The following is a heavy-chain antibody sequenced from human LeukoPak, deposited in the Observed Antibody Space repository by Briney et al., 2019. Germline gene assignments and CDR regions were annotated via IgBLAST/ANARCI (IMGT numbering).Heavy chain of an antibody. Sequence: GGSLRLSCAASGFTFDDYAMHWVRQAPGKGLEWVSGISWNSGSIGYADSVKGRFTISRDNAKNSLYLQTNSLRAEDTTLYYCAKALVGEQYYFDYWGQGTLVTVSS. CDR3: AKALVGEQYYFDY. J-gene: IGHJ4*02. CDR2: ISWNSGSI. CDR1: GFTFDDYA. D-gene: IGHD3-16*01. V-gene: IGHV3-9*01.